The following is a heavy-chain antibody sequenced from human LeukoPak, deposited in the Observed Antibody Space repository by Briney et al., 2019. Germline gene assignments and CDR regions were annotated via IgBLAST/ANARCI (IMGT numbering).Heavy chain of an antibody. V-gene: IGHV1-2*04. J-gene: IGHJ4*02. Sequence: ASVKVSCKASGYTFTGYYMHWVRQAPGQGLEWMGWINPNSGTNYAQKFQGWVTMTRDTSISTAYMELSRLRSDDTAVYYCARVPAGYCSGGSCYSGFYFDYWGQGTLVTVSS. CDR1: GYTFTGYY. CDR3: ARVPAGYCSGGSCYSGFYFDY. CDR2: INPNSGT. D-gene: IGHD2-15*01.